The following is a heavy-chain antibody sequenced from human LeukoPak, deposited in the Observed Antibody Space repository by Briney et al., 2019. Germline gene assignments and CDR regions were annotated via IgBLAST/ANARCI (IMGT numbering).Heavy chain of an antibody. D-gene: IGHD5-12*01. CDR2: IYHSGST. Sequence: GSLRLSCAASGFTVSSNYMSWVRQPPGKGLEWIGEIYHSGSTNYNPSLKSRVTISVDKSKNQFSLKLSSVTAADTAVYYCARVRGRGIVATIFDYWGQGTLVTVSS. J-gene: IGHJ4*02. CDR1: GFTVSSNY. V-gene: IGHV4-4*02. CDR3: ARVRGRGIVATIFDY.